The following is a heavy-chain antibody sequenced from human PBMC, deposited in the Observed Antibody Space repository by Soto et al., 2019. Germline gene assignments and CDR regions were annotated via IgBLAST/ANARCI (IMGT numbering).Heavy chain of an antibody. Sequence: GGSLRLSCAASGFNFSTYAMSGIRHAPGKGLEWVSTIRGSSGSTYYADSVKGRFTISRDNPKNTLYLQMNSLRAEDTAVYYCAAHTGKYWNHFDYWGLGTLVT. D-gene: IGHD1-1*01. CDR1: GFNFSTYA. J-gene: IGHJ4*02. V-gene: IGHV3-23*01. CDR3: AAHTGKYWNHFDY. CDR2: IRGSSGST.